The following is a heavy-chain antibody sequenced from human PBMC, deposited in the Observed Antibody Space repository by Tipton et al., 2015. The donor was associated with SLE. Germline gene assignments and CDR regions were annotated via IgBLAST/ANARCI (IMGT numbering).Heavy chain of an antibody. CDR3: AKDSGSFDD. Sequence: SLRLSCAASGFSFSNYAMAWVRQAPGRGLQWVSAISDHGINTFYADSVRGQFTISRDNSRNTLYLLMNNLGAEDTAVYYCAKDSGSFDDWGQGTLVTVSS. CDR1: GFSFSNYA. V-gene: IGHV3-23*01. D-gene: IGHD1-26*01. J-gene: IGHJ4*02. CDR2: ISDHGINT.